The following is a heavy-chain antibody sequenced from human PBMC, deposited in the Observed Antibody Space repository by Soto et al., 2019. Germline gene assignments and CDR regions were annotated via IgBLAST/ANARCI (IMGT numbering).Heavy chain of an antibody. J-gene: IGHJ6*02. CDR2: IWYDGSNK. CDR3: ATGDLVVVNHYYYGMDV. V-gene: IGHV3-33*01. Sequence: QVQLVESRGGVVQPGRSLRLSCAASGFTISSYGMHWVRQAPGKGLEWVAVIWYDGSNKYYADSVKGRFTISRDNSKNTLYLQMNSLRAEDTAVYYCATGDLVVVNHYYYGMDVWGQGTTVTVSS. CDR1: GFTISSYG. D-gene: IGHD3-22*01.